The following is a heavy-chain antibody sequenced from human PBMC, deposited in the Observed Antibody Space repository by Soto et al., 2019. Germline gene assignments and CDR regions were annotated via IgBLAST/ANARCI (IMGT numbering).Heavy chain of an antibody. V-gene: IGHV3-48*03. CDR3: AKDSPTSNAVVAAREYYFGMDF. CDR1: GFTVSSYE. Sequence: GGSLRLYCAASGFTVSSYEMNWVRQAPGKGLEWVSYISSSGSTIYYADSVKGRFTISIDNANNSLYLQMNSLRAEDTAVYYCAKDSPTSNAVVAAREYYFGMDFLGQGTTVTVSS. J-gene: IGHJ6*02. D-gene: IGHD2-15*01. CDR2: ISSSGSTI.